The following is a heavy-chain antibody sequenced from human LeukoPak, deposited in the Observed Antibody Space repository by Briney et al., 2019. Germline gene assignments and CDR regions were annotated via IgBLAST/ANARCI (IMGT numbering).Heavy chain of an antibody. D-gene: IGHD3-9*01. CDR1: GGSISSSSYY. J-gene: IGHJ4*02. CDR3: ARLKDDILTGYYSYYFDY. Sequence: SETLSLTCTVSGGSISSSSYYWGWIRQPPGKGLEWIGSIYYSGSTYYNPSLKSRVTISVDTSKNQFSLKLSSVTAADTAVYYCARLKDDILTGYYSYYFDYWGQGTLVTVSS. V-gene: IGHV4-39*01. CDR2: IYYSGST.